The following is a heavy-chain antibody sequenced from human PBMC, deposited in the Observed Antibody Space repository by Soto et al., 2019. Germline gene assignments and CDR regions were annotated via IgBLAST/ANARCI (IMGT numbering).Heavy chain of an antibody. CDR1: GGSINSSDFY. J-gene: IGHJ5*02. CDR2: MYYSGTT. V-gene: IGHV4-39*06. D-gene: IGHD5-18*01. Sequence: SETLSLTCTVSGGSINSSDFYWGWLRETPGKGLELIGSMYYSGTTNYNPSLKSRVTISVDTSKNQFTLKLSSVTAADTAVYYGARGLRGYSYGYVWFDPWGQGTLVTVSS. CDR3: ARGLRGYSYGYVWFDP.